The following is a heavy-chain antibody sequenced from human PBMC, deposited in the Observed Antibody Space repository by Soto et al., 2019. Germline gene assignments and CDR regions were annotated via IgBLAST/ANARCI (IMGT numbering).Heavy chain of an antibody. D-gene: IGHD3-22*01. CDR3: AKDRAYDSSGYYHGPFDY. CDR2: ISGGGGST. V-gene: IGHV3-23*01. J-gene: IGHJ4*02. Sequence: EVPLLESGGGLVQPGGSLRLSCAASGFTFSNYAMSWVRQAPGKGLEWVSAISGGGGSTYYADSVKGRFTISRDNSKNTLYLQMNSLRAEDTALYYCAKDRAYDSSGYYHGPFDYWGQGTLVTVSS. CDR1: GFTFSNYA.